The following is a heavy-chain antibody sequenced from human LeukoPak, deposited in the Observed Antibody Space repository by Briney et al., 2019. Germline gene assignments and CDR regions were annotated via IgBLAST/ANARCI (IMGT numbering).Heavy chain of an antibody. CDR3: ARTGASHAFDI. V-gene: IGHV4-38-2*02. CDR1: GYSISSGYY. Sequence: SETLSLTCTVSGYSISSGYYWGWIRQPPGKGLEWIGSIYHSGSTYYNPSLKSRVTISVDTSKNQFSLKLSSVTAADTAVYYCARTGASHAFDIWGQGTMVTVSS. CDR2: IYHSGST. J-gene: IGHJ3*02. D-gene: IGHD1-26*01.